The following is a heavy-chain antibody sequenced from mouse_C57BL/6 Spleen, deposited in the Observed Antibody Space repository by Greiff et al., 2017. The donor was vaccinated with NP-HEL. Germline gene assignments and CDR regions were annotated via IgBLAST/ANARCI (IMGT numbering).Heavy chain of an antibody. Sequence: EVKVVESGGDLVKPGGSLKLSCAASGFTFSSYGMSWVRQTPDKRLEWVATISSGGSYTYYPDSVKGRFTISRDNAKNTLYLQMSSLKSEDTAMYYCASEGPVIPPGAWFAYWGQGTLVTVAA. CDR3: ASEGPVIPPGAWFAY. D-gene: IGHD2-13*01. J-gene: IGHJ3*01. V-gene: IGHV5-6*01. CDR1: GFTFSSYG. CDR2: ISSGGSYT.